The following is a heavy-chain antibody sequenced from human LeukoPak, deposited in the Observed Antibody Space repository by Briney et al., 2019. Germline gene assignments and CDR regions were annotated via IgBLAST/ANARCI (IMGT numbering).Heavy chain of an antibody. V-gene: IGHV7-4-1*02. J-gene: IGHJ3*02. D-gene: IGHD6-19*01. CDR1: GYTFTGYA. CDR3: ARARSGWTSDAFDI. Sequence: GASVKVSCKASGYTFTGYAMNWVRQAPGQGLEWMGWINTNTGNPTYAQGFTGRFVFSLDTSVSTAYLQISSLKAEDTAVYYCARARSGWTSDAFDIWGQGTMVTVSS. CDR2: INTNTGNP.